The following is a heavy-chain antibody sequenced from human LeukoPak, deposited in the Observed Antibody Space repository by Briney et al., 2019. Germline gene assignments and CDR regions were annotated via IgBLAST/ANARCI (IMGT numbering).Heavy chain of an antibody. D-gene: IGHD1-20*01. J-gene: IGHJ4*02. Sequence: GASVKVSCKASGYTFTGYYMHWVRQAPGQGLEWMGRINPNSGGTNYVQKFQGRVTMTRDASISTAYMELSRLRSDDTAVYYCAREITGTSDYWGQGTLVTVSS. V-gene: IGHV1-2*06. CDR2: INPNSGGT. CDR3: AREITGTSDY. CDR1: GYTFTGYY.